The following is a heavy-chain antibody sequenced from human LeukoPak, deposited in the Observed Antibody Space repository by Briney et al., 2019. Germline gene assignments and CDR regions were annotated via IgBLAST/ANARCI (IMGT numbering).Heavy chain of an antibody. V-gene: IGHV4-34*01. CDR1: FGSFRGYY. CDR3: SSTERCSTICPLDY. CDR2: MNHGRSN. D-gene: IGHD2-2*01. J-gene: IGHJ4*02. Sequence: KPSESLSLTCAVYFGSFRGYYWSWIRQPPGKGLEWIVEMNHGRSNNYNPYLKGRVTISLDTSKKKFSLRINSVDAAHPAVYYCSSTERCSTICPLDYWGQGTLVTVSS.